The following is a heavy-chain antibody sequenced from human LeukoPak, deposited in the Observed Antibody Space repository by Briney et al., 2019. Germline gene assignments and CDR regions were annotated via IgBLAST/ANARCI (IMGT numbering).Heavy chain of an antibody. CDR3: ARVVQPYYDSSGYYGY. J-gene: IGHJ4*02. D-gene: IGHD3-22*01. CDR2: INGDGSDI. V-gene: IGHV3-74*01. Sequence: GVSLRLSCQASGFTFKDSWMYWVRQAPGQGLLWVSRINGDGSDISYVDSVKGRFTISRDNGKNTLYQQMNSLRAEDTAVYYCARVVQPYYDSSGYYGYWGQGTLVTVSS. CDR1: GFTFKDSW.